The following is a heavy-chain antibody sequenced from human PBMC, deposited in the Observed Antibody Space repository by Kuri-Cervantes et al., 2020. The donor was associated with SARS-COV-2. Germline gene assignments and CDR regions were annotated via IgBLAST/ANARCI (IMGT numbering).Heavy chain of an antibody. D-gene: IGHD3-22*01. V-gene: IGHV3-7*02. J-gene: IGHJ4*02. Sequence: GESLKISCAASELIFSDYWMNWVRQAPGKGLEWVANIKQDGSEKYYVDSVKGRFTISRDNAKNSLYLQMNSLRAEDTAVYYCARVGPYYDSSGYYLDYWGQGTLVTVSS. CDR3: ARVGPYYDSSGYYLDY. CDR1: ELIFSDYW. CDR2: IKQDGSEK.